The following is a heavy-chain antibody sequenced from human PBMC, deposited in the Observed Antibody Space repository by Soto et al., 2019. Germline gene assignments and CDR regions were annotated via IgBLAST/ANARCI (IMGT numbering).Heavy chain of an antibody. CDR3: ARREEYYDFWSGYYYGMDV. V-gene: IGHV1-3*01. CDR2: INAGNGNT. CDR1: GYTFTSYA. D-gene: IGHD3-3*01. J-gene: IGHJ6*02. Sequence: ASVKVSCKASGYTFTSYAMHWVRQAPGQRLEWMGWINAGNGNTKYSQKFQGRVTITRDTSASTAYMELSSLRSEDTAVYYCARREEYYDFWSGYYYGMDVWGQGTTVTVSS.